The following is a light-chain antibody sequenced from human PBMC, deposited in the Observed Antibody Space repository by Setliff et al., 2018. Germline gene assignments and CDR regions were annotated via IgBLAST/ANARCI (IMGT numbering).Light chain of an antibody. CDR3: SSYTGSNSHV. V-gene: IGLV2-14*01. J-gene: IGLJ1*01. CDR2: DVG. CDR1: SSDVGGYNH. Sequence: QSALTQPASVSGPPGQSITISCTGSSSDVGGYNHVSWYQQHPGKAPKLMIYDVGKRPSGVSNRFSGSKSGNTASLTISGLQAEDEADYYCSSYTGSNSHVFGNGTKVTVL.